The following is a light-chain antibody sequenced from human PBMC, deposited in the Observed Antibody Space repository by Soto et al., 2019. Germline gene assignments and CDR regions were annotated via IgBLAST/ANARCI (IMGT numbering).Light chain of an antibody. CDR2: EVS. Sequence: QSALTQPRSVSGSPGQSVTISCTGTSSDVGGYKYVSWFQQHPGKAPKVMIYEVSERPSGVPGRFSGSKSGNTASLTISGLQAEDEADYYCNSCTDTTRLIFGGGTKLTVL. CDR3: NSCTDTTRLI. CDR1: SSDVGGYKY. V-gene: IGLV2-11*01. J-gene: IGLJ2*01.